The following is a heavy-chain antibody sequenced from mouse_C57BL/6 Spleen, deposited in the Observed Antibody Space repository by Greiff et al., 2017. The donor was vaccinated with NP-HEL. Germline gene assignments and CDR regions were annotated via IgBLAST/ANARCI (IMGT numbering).Heavy chain of an antibody. Sequence: EVKLVESGGGLVKPGGSLKLSCAASGFTFSSYAMSWIRQTPEKRLEWVATISDGGSYTYYPDNVKGRFTISRDNAKNKLYLQMSHLKSEDTAMYYCARDLEYYGSSYEAMDYWGQGTSVTVSS. V-gene: IGHV5-4*01. CDR3: ARDLEYYGSSYEAMDY. D-gene: IGHD1-1*01. CDR2: ISDGGSYT. CDR1: GFTFSSYA. J-gene: IGHJ4*01.